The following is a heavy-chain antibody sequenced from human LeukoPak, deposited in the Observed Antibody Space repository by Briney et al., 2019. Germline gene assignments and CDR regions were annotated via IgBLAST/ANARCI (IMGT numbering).Heavy chain of an antibody. J-gene: IGHJ4*02. Sequence: PGGSLRLSCAASGFTVSSNYMSWVRQAPGKGLEWVSSISSSSSYIYYADSVKGRFTISRDNAKNSLYLQMNSLRAEDTAVYYCARGSYSGSFYDYWGQGTLVTVSS. CDR1: GFTVSSNY. V-gene: IGHV3-21*01. CDR3: ARGSYSGSFYDY. D-gene: IGHD1-26*01. CDR2: ISSSSSYI.